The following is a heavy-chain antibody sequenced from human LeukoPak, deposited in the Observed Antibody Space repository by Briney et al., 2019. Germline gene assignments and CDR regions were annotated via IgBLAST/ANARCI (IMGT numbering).Heavy chain of an antibody. V-gene: IGHV4-30-2*01. CDR2: IYHSGST. J-gene: IGHJ4*02. D-gene: IGHD3-9*01. CDR1: GGSISSGGYY. Sequence: SQTLSLTCTVSGGSISSGGYYWSWIRQPPGKGLEWIGYIYHSGSTNYNPSLKSRVTISVDKSKNQFSLKLTSVTAADTAVYYCAREQYYDLLTGYPLLDWGQGTLVTVSS. CDR3: AREQYYDLLTGYPLLD.